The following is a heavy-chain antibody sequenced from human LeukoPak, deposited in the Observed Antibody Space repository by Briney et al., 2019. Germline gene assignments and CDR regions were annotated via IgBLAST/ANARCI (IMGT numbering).Heavy chain of an antibody. CDR2: ISYDGSNK. J-gene: IGHJ4*02. D-gene: IGHD6-13*01. CDR1: GFTFSTYW. Sequence: GGSLRLSCAASGFTFSTYWMSWVRQAPGEGLEWVAVISYDGSNKYYADSVKGRFTISRDNSKNSLYLQMNSLRAEGTAVYYCARGVDYRSSWHPDYWGQGSLVTVSS. V-gene: IGHV3-30*05. CDR3: ARGVDYRSSWHPDY.